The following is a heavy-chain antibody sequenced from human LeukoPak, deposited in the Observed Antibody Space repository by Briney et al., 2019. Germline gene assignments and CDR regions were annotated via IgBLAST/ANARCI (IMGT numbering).Heavy chain of an antibody. CDR1: GFTFSSYA. V-gene: IGHV3-30-3*01. CDR3: AQRGFDY. CDR2: ISYDGSNK. Sequence: GGSLRLSCAASGFTFSSYAMHWVRQAPGKGLEWVAVISYDGSNKYYADSVKGRFTISRDNSKNTLYLQMNSLRAEDTAVYYCAQRGFDYWGQRTLVTVSS. J-gene: IGHJ4*02.